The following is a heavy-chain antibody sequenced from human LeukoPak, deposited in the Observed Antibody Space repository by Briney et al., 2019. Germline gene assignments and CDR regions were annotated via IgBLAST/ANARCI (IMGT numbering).Heavy chain of an antibody. Sequence: GEALRLSCAASGFTFNRFWMHWVRQVPGRGLEWVSRINSDGSNTTYADSVRGRLTTSRDNAKDTVYLQMNSLRPDDTAVYYCTRDYGMAGSTNAFDIWGQGTMVTVCS. CDR2: INSDGSNT. J-gene: IGHJ3*02. D-gene: IGHD5-24*01. CDR3: TRDYGMAGSTNAFDI. V-gene: IGHV3-74*03. CDR1: GFTFNRFW.